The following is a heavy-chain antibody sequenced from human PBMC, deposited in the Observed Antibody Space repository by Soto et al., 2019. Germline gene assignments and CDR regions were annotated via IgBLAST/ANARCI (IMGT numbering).Heavy chain of an antibody. CDR1: GFTFSSYD. Sequence: QVQLVESGGGVVQPGRSLRLSCAASGFTFSSYDMHWVRQAPGKGLEWVAIISYDGSNKYYADSVKGRFTISRDNSKNTLYLQMNSLRAEDTAVYYCAKEGLAVAGGDYSGHGTLVTVSS. D-gene: IGHD6-19*01. J-gene: IGHJ4*01. CDR2: ISYDGSNK. CDR3: AKEGLAVAGGDY. V-gene: IGHV3-30*18.